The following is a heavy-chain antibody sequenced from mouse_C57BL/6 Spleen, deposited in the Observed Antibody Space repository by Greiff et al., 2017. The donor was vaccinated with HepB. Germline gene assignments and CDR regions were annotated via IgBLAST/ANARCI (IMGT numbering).Heavy chain of an antibody. CDR1: GYAFSSSW. CDR2: IDPGDGDT. Sequence: ESGPELVKPGASVKISCKASGYAFSSSWMNWVKQRPGKGLEWIGRIDPGDGDTNYNGKFKGKATLTADKSSSTAYMQLSSLTSEDSAVYFCARATAYYSNYRSAMDYWGQGTSVTVSS. J-gene: IGHJ4*01. CDR3: ARATAYYSNYRSAMDY. D-gene: IGHD2-5*01. V-gene: IGHV1-82*01.